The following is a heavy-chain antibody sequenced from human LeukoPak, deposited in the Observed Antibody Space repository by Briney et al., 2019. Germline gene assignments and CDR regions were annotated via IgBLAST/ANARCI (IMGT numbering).Heavy chain of an antibody. CDR1: VFTLSSYA. J-gene: IGHJ5*02. V-gene: IGHV3-23*01. CDR2: ISGSGGST. Sequence: GGSLRPSRAASVFTLSSYAMSWVPEAPGTGLEWGSAISGSGGSTYYADSVKGRFTISRDNSKNTLYLQMNSLRAEDTAVYYCAKDPYSAVMIGWFDPWGQGTLVTVSS. CDR3: AKDPYSAVMIGWFDP. D-gene: IGHD3-22*01.